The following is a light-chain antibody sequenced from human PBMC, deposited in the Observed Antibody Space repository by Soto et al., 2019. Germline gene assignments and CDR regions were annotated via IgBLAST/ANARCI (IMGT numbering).Light chain of an antibody. J-gene: IGKJ4*01. CDR1: QSVSSY. V-gene: IGKV3-11*01. CDR2: DAS. CDR3: QQRSL. Sequence: EIVLTQSPATLSLSPGERATLSCRASQSVSSYLAWYQQKPGQAPRLLIYDASNRATGIPARFSGSGSGTDFTLTISSLEPEDFAVYYCQQRSLFGGGTKWIS.